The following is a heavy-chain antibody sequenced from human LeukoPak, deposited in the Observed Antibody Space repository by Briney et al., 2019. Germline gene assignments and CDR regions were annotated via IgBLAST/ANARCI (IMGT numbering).Heavy chain of an antibody. Sequence: SETLSLTCAVYGVSFSGYYWSWIRQPPGKGLEWIGEINHSGSTNYNPSLKSRVTISVDTSKNQFSLKLSSVTAADTAVYYCARGGYDFWSGRLYYYYYMDVWGKGTTVTASS. V-gene: IGHV4-34*01. CDR2: INHSGST. CDR3: ARGGYDFWSGRLYYYYYMDV. D-gene: IGHD3-3*01. J-gene: IGHJ6*03. CDR1: GVSFSGYY.